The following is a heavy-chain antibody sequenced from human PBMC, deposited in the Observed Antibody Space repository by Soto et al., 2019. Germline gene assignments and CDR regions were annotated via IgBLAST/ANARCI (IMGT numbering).Heavy chain of an antibody. CDR1: GGSISSFNYF. D-gene: IGHD2-15*01. CDR2: LYYSGNT. Sequence: QLQLQESGPRLVKPSETLSLTCTVSGGSISSFNYFCGWIRQPPGKGLQWIGSLYYSGNTYYNTSLQSRVTISVDTSKKQCTLPLRSVTAADTAVYYCARGGGSTFNWFDPWGQGTLVTVSP. J-gene: IGHJ5*02. V-gene: IGHV4-39*01. CDR3: ARGGGSTFNWFDP.